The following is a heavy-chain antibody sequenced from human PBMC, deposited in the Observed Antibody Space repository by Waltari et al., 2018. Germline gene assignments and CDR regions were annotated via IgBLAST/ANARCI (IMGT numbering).Heavy chain of an antibody. CDR1: GYSISSGYY. V-gene: IGHV4-38-2*01. CDR2: IYHSGST. D-gene: IGHD3-9*01. CDR3: ARVLIDWAFDI. Sequence: QVQLQESGPGLVKPSETLSLTCAVSGYSISSGYYWGWIRQPPGKGLAWIGSIYHSGSTYYNPSIKSRVTRSVDTSKNQFSLKLSSVTAADTAVYYCARVLIDWAFDIWGQGTMVTVSS. J-gene: IGHJ3*02.